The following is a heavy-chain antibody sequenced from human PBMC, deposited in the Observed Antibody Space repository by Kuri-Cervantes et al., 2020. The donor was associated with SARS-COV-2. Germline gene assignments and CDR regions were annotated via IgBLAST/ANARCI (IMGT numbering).Heavy chain of an antibody. Sequence: GESLKISCPASGFNFGDFAMAWFRQAPGKGMEWIGFIKSKTYYGTTKYAASVKGRFTISRDDSKSIAYLQMNSLKTEDTAVYYCTRGGIAVVGSFDYWGQGTLVTVSS. CDR3: TRGGIAVVGSFDY. D-gene: IGHD6-19*01. CDR1: GFNFGDFA. V-gene: IGHV3-49*03. J-gene: IGHJ4*02. CDR2: IKSKTYYGTT.